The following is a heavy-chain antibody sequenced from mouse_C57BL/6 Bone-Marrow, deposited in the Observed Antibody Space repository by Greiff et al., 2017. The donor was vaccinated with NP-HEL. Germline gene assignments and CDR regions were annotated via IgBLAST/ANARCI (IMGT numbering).Heavy chain of an antibody. CDR3: ARWSYGSSMYYFDY. J-gene: IGHJ2*01. D-gene: IGHD1-1*01. Sequence: QVQLKQSGAELGRPGASVKLSCKASGYTFTSYGISWVKQRTGQGLEWIGEIYPRSGNTYYNEKFKGKATLTADKSSSTAYMELRSLTSEDSAVYFCARWSYGSSMYYFDYWGQGTTLTVSS. CDR2: IYPRSGNT. CDR1: GYTFTSYG. V-gene: IGHV1-81*01.